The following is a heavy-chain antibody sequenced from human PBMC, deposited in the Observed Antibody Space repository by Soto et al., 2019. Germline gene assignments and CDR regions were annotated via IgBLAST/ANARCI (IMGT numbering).Heavy chain of an antibody. CDR1: GFIFTTSD. V-gene: IGHV3-23*04. Sequence: QLVESEGGLVQPGGSLRLSCEASGFIFTTSDMSWVRQAPGKGLEWVSSITTTGDTTHYADSVRGRFTISRDNARNTVYLQMNSLRGDGTAVYFCAKGGGGDHGYWGQGTLVAVSS. D-gene: IGHD2-21*02. J-gene: IGHJ4*02. CDR3: AKGGGGDHGY. CDR2: ITTTGDTT.